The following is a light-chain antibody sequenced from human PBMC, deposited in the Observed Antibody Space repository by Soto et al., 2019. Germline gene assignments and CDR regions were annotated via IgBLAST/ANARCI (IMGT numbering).Light chain of an antibody. V-gene: IGKV3-15*01. CDR2: GAS. CDR1: PSVSSN. CDR3: QQYNNWPPWT. Sequence: EIVMTQSPATLSVPPGERATLSCRASPSVSSNLAWYQQKPGQAPRLLIYGASTRATGIPARFSGSGSGTEFTLTISSLQSEDFAVYYCQQYNNWPPWTFGQGTKVDIK. J-gene: IGKJ1*01.